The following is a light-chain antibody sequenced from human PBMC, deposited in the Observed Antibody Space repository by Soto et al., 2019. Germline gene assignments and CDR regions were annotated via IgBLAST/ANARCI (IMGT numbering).Light chain of an antibody. CDR2: GTS. CDR3: QQYNNWPLT. J-gene: IGKJ4*01. CDR1: QSVGSS. Sequence: ETVMTQSPVTLSVSPGERATLSCRASQSVGSSLAWYQQKPGQAPRLLIYGTSTRAAGLPARFSGSGSGTEFTLTISSLQSEDFAVYYCQQYNNWPLTFGGGTKV. V-gene: IGKV3-15*01.